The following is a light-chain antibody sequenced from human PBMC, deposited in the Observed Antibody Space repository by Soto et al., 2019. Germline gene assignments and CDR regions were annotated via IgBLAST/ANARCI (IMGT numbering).Light chain of an antibody. J-gene: IGLJ1*01. CDR2: DVS. V-gene: IGLV2-14*01. Sequence: QSVLTQPAPVSGSPGQSITISCTGTSSDVVGYNYVSWYQQHPGKAPKLMIYDVSNRPSGVSNRFSGSKSGNTASLTISGLQAEDEADYYCSSYTSSSTLLYVFRTGTKVTVL. CDR1: SSDVVGYNY. CDR3: SSYTSSSTLLYV.